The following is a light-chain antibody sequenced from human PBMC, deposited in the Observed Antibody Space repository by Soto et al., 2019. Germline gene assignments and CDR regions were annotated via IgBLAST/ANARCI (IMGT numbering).Light chain of an antibody. V-gene: IGLV1-40*01. CDR2: RNT. CDR3: QSYVRSLSGAF. J-gene: IGLJ1*01. Sequence: SVLTQPPSASGAPGQRVTIPCIEASSNIGAGYEVHWYQQLPGTVPKLLIYRNTYRPSGVPDRSSGSRSATSASLTITGLQAEDESDYYCQSYVRSLSGAFFGTVTKVTVL. CDR1: SSNIGAGYE.